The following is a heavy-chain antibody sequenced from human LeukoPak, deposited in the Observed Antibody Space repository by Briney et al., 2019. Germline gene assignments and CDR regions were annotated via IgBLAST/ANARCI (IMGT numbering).Heavy chain of an antibody. V-gene: IGHV4-39*07. D-gene: IGHD3-10*01. Sequence: SETLSLTFTVSGGSISSSSYYWGWIRQPPGKGLEWIGSIYYSGSTYYNPSLKSRVTISVDTSKNQFSLKLSSVTAADTAVYYCARQTPEGLLLWFGEPNWFDPWGQGTLVTVSS. J-gene: IGHJ5*02. CDR2: IYYSGST. CDR3: ARQTPEGLLLWFGEPNWFDP. CDR1: GGSISSSSYY.